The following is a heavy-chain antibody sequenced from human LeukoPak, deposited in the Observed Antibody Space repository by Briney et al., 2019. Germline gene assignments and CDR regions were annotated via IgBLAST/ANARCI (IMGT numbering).Heavy chain of an antibody. CDR1: GGSFSGYY. D-gene: IGHD6-19*01. CDR3: ARFGSGWHYFDY. J-gene: IGHJ4*02. Sequence: SETLSLTCAVYGGSFSGYYWSWIRQPPGKGLEWIGEINHSGSTNYNPSLKSRVTISVDTSKNQCSLKLSSVTAADTAVYYCARFGSGWHYFDYWGQGTLVTVSS. CDR2: INHSGST. V-gene: IGHV4-34*01.